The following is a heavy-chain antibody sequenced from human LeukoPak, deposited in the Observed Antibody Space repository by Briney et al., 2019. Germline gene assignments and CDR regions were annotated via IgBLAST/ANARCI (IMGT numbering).Heavy chain of an antibody. CDR1: GGSISSSSYY. J-gene: IGHJ6*03. Sequence: PSETLSLTCTVSGGSISSSSYYWGWIRQPPGKGLEWIGSIYYSGSTYYNPSLKSRVTISVDTSKNQFSLKLSSVTAADTAVYYCARDRALDYGESYYYYYYMDVWGKGTTVTISS. V-gene: IGHV4-39*07. CDR3: ARDRALDYGESYYYYYYMDV. CDR2: IYYSGST. D-gene: IGHD4-17*01.